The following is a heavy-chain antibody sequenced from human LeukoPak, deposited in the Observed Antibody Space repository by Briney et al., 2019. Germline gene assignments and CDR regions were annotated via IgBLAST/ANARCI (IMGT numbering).Heavy chain of an antibody. Sequence: SVKVSCKASGGTFSSYAISWVRQAPGQGLEWMGGIIPILGIANYAQKFQGRVTITADKSTSTAYMELSSLRSEDTAVYYCASNLGIAATGDYFDYWGQGTLVTVSS. CDR1: GGTFSSYA. V-gene: IGHV1-69*10. CDR2: IIPILGIA. J-gene: IGHJ4*02. D-gene: IGHD6-13*01. CDR3: ASNLGIAATGDYFDY.